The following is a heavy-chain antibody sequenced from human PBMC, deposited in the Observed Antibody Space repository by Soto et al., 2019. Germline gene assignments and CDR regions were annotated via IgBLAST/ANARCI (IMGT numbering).Heavy chain of an antibody. J-gene: IGHJ4*02. V-gene: IGHV4-31*03. CDR3: ARRAVYGDYEAFDY. Sequence: QVQLQESGPGLVKPSQTLSLTCTVSGGSISNGGYYWSWIRQHPGKGLEWIGYIYYSGSTYYNPSLKSRVTISVDTSKNQFSLKLSSVTAADTAVYYCARRAVYGDYEAFDYWGQGTLVTVSS. CDR1: GGSISNGGYY. D-gene: IGHD4-17*01. CDR2: IYYSGST.